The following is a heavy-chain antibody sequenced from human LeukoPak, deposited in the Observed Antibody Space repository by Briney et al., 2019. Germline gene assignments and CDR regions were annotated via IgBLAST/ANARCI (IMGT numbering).Heavy chain of an antibody. CDR1: GYTFTNYG. CDR3: ARDWGWNEILTDYWIQAFGGMDV. D-gene: IGHD3-9*01. CDR2: VSTYNGNT. V-gene: IGHV1-18*01. J-gene: IGHJ6*02. Sequence: EASVKVSCKASGYTFTNYGISWVRQAPGQGLEWLGCVSTYNGNTKYLQKLQGRVTMTTDTSTGTAYMELRSLRSDDTAVYYCARDWGWNEILTDYWIQAFGGMDVWGQGTTVTVSS.